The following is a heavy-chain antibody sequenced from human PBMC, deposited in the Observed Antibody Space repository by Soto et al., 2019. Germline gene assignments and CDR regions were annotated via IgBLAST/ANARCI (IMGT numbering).Heavy chain of an antibody. CDR2: ISYDGRNK. V-gene: IGHV3-30*18. Sequence: GVLRLSCAASGFTFSNYAMNWVRQAPGKGLEWVAVISYDGRNKYYADSVKGRFTISRDNSKNTLYLQMSSLRPEDTAVYYCVKDGSSGWPYYYGMDVWGQGTTVTVSS. CDR3: VKDGSSGWPYYYGMDV. CDR1: GFTFSNYA. J-gene: IGHJ6*02. D-gene: IGHD6-19*01.